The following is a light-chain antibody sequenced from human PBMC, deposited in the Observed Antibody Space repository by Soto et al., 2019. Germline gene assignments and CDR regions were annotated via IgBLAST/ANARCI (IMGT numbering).Light chain of an antibody. V-gene: IGKV1-39*01. CDR2: AAS. Sequence: DIQMTQSPSSLSTSVGDRVTITCRASQSVSGYLNWYQQKPGKAPNLLIYAASSFQSGVPSRFSGSGFGTDFTLTISSLQPEDFATYYCQQSYSAPYTFGQGTKLDIK. J-gene: IGKJ2*01. CDR3: QQSYSAPYT. CDR1: QSVSGY.